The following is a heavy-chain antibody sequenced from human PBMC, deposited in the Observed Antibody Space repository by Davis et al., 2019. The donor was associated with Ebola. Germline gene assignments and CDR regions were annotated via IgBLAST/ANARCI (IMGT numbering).Heavy chain of an antibody. V-gene: IGHV4-39*01. CDR1: GGSISSSSYY. Sequence: MPSETLSLTCTVSGGSISSSSYYWGWIRQPPGKGLEWIGSIYYSGSTYYNPSLKSRVTISVDTSKNQFSLKLSSVTAADTAVYYCARHIERCSGGSCYLGEFDYWGQGTLVTVSS. CDR2: IYYSGST. CDR3: ARHIERCSGGSCYLGEFDY. D-gene: IGHD2-15*01. J-gene: IGHJ4*02.